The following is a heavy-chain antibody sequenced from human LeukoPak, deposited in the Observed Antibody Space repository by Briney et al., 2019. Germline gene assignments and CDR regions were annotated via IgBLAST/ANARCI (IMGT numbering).Heavy chain of an antibody. D-gene: IGHD2-15*01. CDR2: ISSSSSYI. CDR3: ASDDCSGGSCPSGY. J-gene: IGHJ4*02. V-gene: IGHV3-21*01. Sequence: GGSLRLSCAASGFTFSSYSMNWVRQAPGKGLEWVSSISSSSSYIYYADSVKGRFTISRDNAKNSLYLQMNSLRAEDTAVYYCASDDCSGGSCPSGYWGQGTLVTVSS. CDR1: GFTFSSYS.